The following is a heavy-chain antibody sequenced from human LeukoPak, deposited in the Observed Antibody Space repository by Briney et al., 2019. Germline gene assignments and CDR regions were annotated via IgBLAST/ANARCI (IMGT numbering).Heavy chain of an antibody. V-gene: IGHV1-69*13. CDR3: ASQVYPHYGMDA. J-gene: IGHJ6*04. CDR2: FSPVFGTP. D-gene: IGHD2-8*01. Sequence: SVKVSCKASGGTFRNYAINWVRQAPGQGLEWMGAFSPVFGTPNYAQKFQGRVTIIADESTDTAFLELSSLRSEDTAVYYCASQVYPHYGMDAWGKGTTVTVSS. CDR1: GGTFRNYA.